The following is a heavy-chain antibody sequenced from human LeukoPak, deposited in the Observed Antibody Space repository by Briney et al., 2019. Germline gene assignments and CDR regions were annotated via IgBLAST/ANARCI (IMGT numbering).Heavy chain of an antibody. CDR1: GYTFTGYY. J-gene: IGHJ4*02. V-gene: IGHV1-2*02. Sequence: GASVKVSCKASGYTFTGYYMHWVRQAPGQGLEWMGWINPNSGGTNYAQKFQGRVTMTRNTSISTAYMELSSLRSEDTAVYYCARGREIERRPGPYWGQGTLVTVSS. D-gene: IGHD3-10*01. CDR2: INPNSGGT. CDR3: ARGREIERRPGPY.